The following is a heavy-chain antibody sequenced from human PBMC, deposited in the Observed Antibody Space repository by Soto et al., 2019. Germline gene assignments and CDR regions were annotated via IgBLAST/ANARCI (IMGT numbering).Heavy chain of an antibody. D-gene: IGHD4-17*01. V-gene: IGHV4-30-2*01. CDR2: IYHSGST. Sequence: PSETLSLTCAVSGGSISSGGYSCNWIRQPPGKGLEWIGYIYHSGSTYYNPSLKSRVTISVDRSKNQFSLKLSSVTAADTAVYYCARGMTTVTTFDYWGQGTVVPVSS. J-gene: IGHJ4*02. CDR3: ARGMTTVTTFDY. CDR1: GGSISSGGYS.